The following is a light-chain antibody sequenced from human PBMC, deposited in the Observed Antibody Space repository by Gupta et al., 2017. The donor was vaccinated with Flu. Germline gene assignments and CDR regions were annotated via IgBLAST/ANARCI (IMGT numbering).Light chain of an antibody. Sequence: GTGTSSDDGGGNNGVWYQQHPGKAPNLMIYEVNKRRSGVPDGFSGAKYGSTAAMTVTGLQEEDDADYYCNSEADSNSHYVFGTGTKVTVL. V-gene: IGLV2-8*01. CDR2: EVN. J-gene: IGLJ1*01. CDR3: NSEADSNSHYV. CDR1: SSDDGGGNN.